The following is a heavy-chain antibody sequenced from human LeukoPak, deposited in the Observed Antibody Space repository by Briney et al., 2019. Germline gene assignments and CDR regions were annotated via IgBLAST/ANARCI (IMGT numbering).Heavy chain of an antibody. CDR2: INEDGRQR. V-gene: IGHV3-7*01. CDR3: TRGADRTFPY. CDR1: GFSLSNYW. D-gene: IGHD3-16*01. J-gene: IGHJ4*02. Sequence: PGGSLRLSCAASGFSLSNYWMHWVRQAPGKGLEWVANINEDGRQRFYVDSAKGRFTISRDNAKNSLYLQMNSLRADDTAVYYCTRGADRTFPYWGQGTLVTVSS.